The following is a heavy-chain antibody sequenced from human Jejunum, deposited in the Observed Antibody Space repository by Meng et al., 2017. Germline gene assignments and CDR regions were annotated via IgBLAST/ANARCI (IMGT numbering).Heavy chain of an antibody. V-gene: IGHV5-51*01. CDR2: FNPGNSDT. D-gene: IGHD1/OR15-1a*01. CDR3: ARRPNKRGDAFDI. J-gene: IGHJ3*02. Sequence: GESLKISCQGSGYTFTTYWIVWVRQMPGKGLEWMGIFNPGNSDTRNNPSFQSQVTMSADNSVSTAYLQWSSLEASDTAMYYCARRPNKRGDAFDIWGQGTMV. CDR1: GYTFTTYW.